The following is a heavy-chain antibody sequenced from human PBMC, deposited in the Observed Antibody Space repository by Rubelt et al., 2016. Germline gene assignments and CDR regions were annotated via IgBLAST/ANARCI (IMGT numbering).Heavy chain of an antibody. Sequence: GGGLVQPGGSLRLSCAASGFTVSSYWMLWVRQPPGKGLVWVSRINNDGSSTVYADSVKSRFTISRDNAKNTLYLQMNSLRAEDTAMYYCASYSLEVTGTGRAVDYWGQGTLVTVSS. J-gene: IGHJ4*02. CDR3: ASYSLEVTGTGRAVDY. CDR2: INNDGSST. V-gene: IGHV3-74*01. CDR1: GFTVSSYW. D-gene: IGHD1/OR15-1a*01.